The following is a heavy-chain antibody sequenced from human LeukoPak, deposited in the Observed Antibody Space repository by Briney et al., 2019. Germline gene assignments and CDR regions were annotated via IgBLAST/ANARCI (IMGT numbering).Heavy chain of an antibody. CDR3: ARDGSGYYPFDY. CDR2: ISISSNYI. CDR1: GLTVSSNY. Sequence: GGSLRLSCAASGLTVSSNYMNWVRQAPGKGLEWVSSISISSNYIYYTDSVKGRCTISRDNGKNSLYLQMNSLRAEDTAVYYCARDGSGYYPFDYWGQGTLVTVSS. V-gene: IGHV3-21*01. J-gene: IGHJ4*02. D-gene: IGHD3-22*01.